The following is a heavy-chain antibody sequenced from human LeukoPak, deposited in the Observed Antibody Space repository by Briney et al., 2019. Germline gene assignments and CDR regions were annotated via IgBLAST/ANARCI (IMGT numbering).Heavy chain of an antibody. Sequence: QSGGSLRLSCAASGFTFSTSWMTWVRQAPGKGPEWVANINEDGSEKYHVDSVKGRFTIYRDNTQDFLSLQMNSLRVEDTAIYYCARGRGSPDYWGRGILVTVSS. CDR2: INEDGSEK. J-gene: IGHJ4*02. D-gene: IGHD2-15*01. V-gene: IGHV3-7*01. CDR3: ARGRGSPDY. CDR1: GFTFSTSW.